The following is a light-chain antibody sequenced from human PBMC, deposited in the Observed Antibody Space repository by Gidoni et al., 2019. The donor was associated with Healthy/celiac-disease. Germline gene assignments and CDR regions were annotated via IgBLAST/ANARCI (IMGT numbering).Light chain of an antibody. CDR1: SSDVGGYNY. CDR3: SSYAGSNSVV. V-gene: IGLV2-8*01. Sequence: QSALTQPPSASGSPGQSVTISCTGTSSDVGGYNYVSWYQQHPGTAPKLMIYEVSKRPSGVPYRFSGSKSGNSASLTVSGLQAEDEADYYCSSYAGSNSVVFGGGTKLTVL. CDR2: EVS. J-gene: IGLJ2*01.